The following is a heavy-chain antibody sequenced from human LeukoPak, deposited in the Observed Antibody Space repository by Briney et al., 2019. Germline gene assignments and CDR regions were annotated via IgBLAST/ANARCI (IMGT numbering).Heavy chain of an antibody. CDR3: AKGIRQLGNYYYYMDV. CDR2: ISGTGVNT. V-gene: IGHV3-23*01. J-gene: IGHJ6*03. D-gene: IGHD7-27*01. Sequence: GGTLRLSCAVSGFTFSNYVMIWVRQAPGKGLEWVSAISGTGVNTFYADSVKGRFTMSRDNPKNMLYLQMNSLRAEDTALYYCAKGIRQLGNYYYYMDVWGRGTTVTVSS. CDR1: GFTFSNYV.